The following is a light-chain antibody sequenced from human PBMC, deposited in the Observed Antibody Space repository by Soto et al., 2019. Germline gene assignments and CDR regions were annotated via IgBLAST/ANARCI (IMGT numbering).Light chain of an antibody. V-gene: IGKV2-30*01. CDR3: MQGTHWPLT. Sequence: DVVMTQSPLSLPVTLGQPASISCRSSRSLVYSDGNTYLTWFQQRPGQSPRRLIYKVSDRDSGVPDRFSGSGSGTDFTLKISRVEAEDVGVYYCMQGTHWPLTFGQGTKVEMK. CDR2: KVS. J-gene: IGKJ1*01. CDR1: RSLVYSDGNTY.